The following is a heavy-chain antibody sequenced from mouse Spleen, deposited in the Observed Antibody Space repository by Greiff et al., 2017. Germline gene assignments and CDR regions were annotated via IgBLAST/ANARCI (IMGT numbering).Heavy chain of an antibody. Sequence: EVKLMESGPGLVKPSQSLSLTCTVTGYSITSDYAWNWIRQFPGNKLEWMGYISYSGSTSYNPSLKSRISITRDTSKNQFFLQLNSVTTEDTATYYCARYGYYEGWYFDVWGAGTTVTVSS. J-gene: IGHJ1*01. CDR3: ARYGYYEGWYFDV. V-gene: IGHV3-2*02. CDR1: GYSITSDYA. D-gene: IGHD2-3*01. CDR2: ISYSGST.